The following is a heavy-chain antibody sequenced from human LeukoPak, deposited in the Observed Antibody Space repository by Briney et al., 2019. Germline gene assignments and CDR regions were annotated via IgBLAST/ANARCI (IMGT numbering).Heavy chain of an antibody. Sequence: GSLRTSCAASGFTFSYYNMNRVPPAPGKGPGWNLFNSSTSSTIYYADSVKGRFTISRDSSKNTLYLQMNSLRAEDTAVYYCAKERYSSGSLFAVTPFDYWGQGARVTISS. CDR1: GFTFSYYN. CDR3: AKERYSSGSLFAVTPFDY. V-gene: IGHV3-48*01. J-gene: IGHJ4*02. CDR2: NSSTSSTI. D-gene: IGHD3-22*01.